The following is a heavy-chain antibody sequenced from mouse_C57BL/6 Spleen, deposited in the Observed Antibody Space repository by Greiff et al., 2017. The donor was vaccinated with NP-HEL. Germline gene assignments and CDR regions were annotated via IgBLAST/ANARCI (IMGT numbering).Heavy chain of an antibody. D-gene: IGHD2-3*01. V-gene: IGHV5-9-1*02. Sequence: EVQVVESGEGLVKPGGSLKLSCAASGFTFSSYAMSWVRQTPEKRLEWVAYISSGGDYIYYADTVKGRFTISRDNARNTLYLQMSSLKSEDTAMYYCTRGGIYDGDFFDSGAKAPLSQSPQ. CDR2: ISSGGDYI. J-gene: IGHJ2*01. CDR1: GFTFSSYA. CDR3: TRGGIYDGDFFDS.